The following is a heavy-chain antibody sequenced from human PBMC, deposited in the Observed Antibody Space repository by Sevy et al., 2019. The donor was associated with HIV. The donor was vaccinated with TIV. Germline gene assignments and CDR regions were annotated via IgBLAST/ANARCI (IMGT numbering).Heavy chain of an antibody. V-gene: IGHV3-30-3*01. CDR1: GITFSSHA. Sequence: GGSLRLSCAASGITFSSHAMHWVRQAPGKGLEWVTIISYDGSNKYYTDSVKGRFTISRNNSKNTLYLQMNSLRAEDTAVYYCARADYGDYSGEFDYWGQGTLVTVSS. CDR2: ISYDGSNK. J-gene: IGHJ4*02. D-gene: IGHD4-17*01. CDR3: ARADYGDYSGEFDY.